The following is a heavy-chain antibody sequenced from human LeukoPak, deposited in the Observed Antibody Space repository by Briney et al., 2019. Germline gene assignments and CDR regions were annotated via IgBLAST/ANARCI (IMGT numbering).Heavy chain of an antibody. CDR2: ISIDGGRT. CDR1: GFTFSSYA. CDR3: AIMHGYYDGSGYWVQ. D-gene: IGHD3-22*01. Sequence: GGSLRLSCAASGFTFSSYAMSWVRQAPGKGPEWVSTISIDGGRTYYADSVEGRFTISRDNPRNTLYMQMNSLRDEDTAVYYCAIMHGYYDGSGYWVQWGQGTLVTVSS. V-gene: IGHV3-23*01. J-gene: IGHJ4*02.